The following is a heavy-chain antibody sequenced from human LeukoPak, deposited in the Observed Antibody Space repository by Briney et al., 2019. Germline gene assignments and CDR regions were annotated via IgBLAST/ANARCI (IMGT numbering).Heavy chain of an antibody. J-gene: IGHJ4*01. Sequence: GGSLRLSCAASGFTFRSYAFHGVRQAPGKGLEGVAVISYDGSSKYYADSVKGRFTISRDNSKNTLYLQMNSLRAEDTAVFYCAREVGYSSSFDYWGHGTLVTVSS. CDR2: ISYDGSSK. V-gene: IGHV3-30-3*01. CDR3: AREVGYSSSFDY. D-gene: IGHD6-13*01. CDR1: GFTFRSYA.